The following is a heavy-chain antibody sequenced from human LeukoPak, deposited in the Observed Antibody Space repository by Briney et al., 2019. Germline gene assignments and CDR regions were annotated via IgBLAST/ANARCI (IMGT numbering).Heavy chain of an antibody. D-gene: IGHD3-22*01. J-gene: IGHJ4*02. CDR2: TSGSGENT. CDR1: GFTFSSFA. Sequence: GGSLRLSCAASGFTFSSFAMSWVRQAPGEGLEWVSSTSGSGENTYYADSVKGRFTISRDNSKNTLYLQMNSLRAEDTAVYYCARDRKYYDSSGYLDYWGQGTLVTVSS. CDR3: ARDRKYYDSSGYLDY. V-gene: IGHV3-23*01.